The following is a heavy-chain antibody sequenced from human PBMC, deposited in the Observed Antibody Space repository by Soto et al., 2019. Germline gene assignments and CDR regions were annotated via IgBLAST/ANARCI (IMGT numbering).Heavy chain of an antibody. Sequence: GGSLRLSCAASGFTFDDYAMHWVRQAPGKGLEWVSGISWNSGSIGYADSVKGRFTISRDNAKNSLYLQMNSLRAEDTALYYCAKALGYCSGGSCYYFDYWGQGTLVTVSS. CDR2: ISWNSGSI. CDR1: GFTFDDYA. CDR3: AKALGYCSGGSCYYFDY. D-gene: IGHD2-15*01. V-gene: IGHV3-9*01. J-gene: IGHJ4*02.